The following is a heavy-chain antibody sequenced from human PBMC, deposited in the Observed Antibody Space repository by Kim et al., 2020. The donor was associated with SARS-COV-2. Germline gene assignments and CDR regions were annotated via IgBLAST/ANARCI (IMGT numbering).Heavy chain of an antibody. J-gene: IGHJ5*02. V-gene: IGHV4-34*01. Sequence: NPSVKSRVTISVEPSKNQFSLKLSSVTAADTAVYYCARDGSGYNNWFDPWGQGTLVTVSS. CDR3: ARDGSGYNNWFDP. D-gene: IGHD3-22*01.